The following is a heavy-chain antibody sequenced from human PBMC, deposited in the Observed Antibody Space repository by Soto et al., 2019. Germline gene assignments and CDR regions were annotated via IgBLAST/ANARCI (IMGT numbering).Heavy chain of an antibody. CDR2: IYPGDSDT. J-gene: IGHJ3*01. CDR1: GYSFTNYW. Sequence: GESKKISCKGYGYSFTNYWIGWVRQMPGKGLEWMAIIYPGDSDTRYRPSFQGQVISVDRSISTAYLQWSSLKASDTAMYYCARRKARHAFDVWGQGTMVTVSS. CDR3: ARRKARHAFDV. V-gene: IGHV5-51*01.